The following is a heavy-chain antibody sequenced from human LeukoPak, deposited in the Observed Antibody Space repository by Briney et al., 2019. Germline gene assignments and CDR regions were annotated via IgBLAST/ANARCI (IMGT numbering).Heavy chain of an antibody. CDR3: ASGIVVVTAIVSYYYYMDV. D-gene: IGHD2-21*02. CDR2: IIPIFGTA. J-gene: IGHJ6*03. Sequence: GASVKVSCKASGYTFTGYYMNWVRQAPGQGLEWMGGIIPIFGTANYAQKFQGRVTITADESTSTAYMELSSLRSEDTAVYYCASGIVVVTAIVSYYYYMDVWGKGTTVTISS. V-gene: IGHV1-69*13. CDR1: GYTFTGYY.